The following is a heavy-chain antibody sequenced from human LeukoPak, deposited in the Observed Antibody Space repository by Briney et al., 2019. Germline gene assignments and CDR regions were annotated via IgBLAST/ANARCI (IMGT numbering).Heavy chain of an antibody. J-gene: IGHJ4*02. CDR3: TRCRTSCQGYFDY. Sequence: GGSLRLPCAASGFTFSNAWMSWVRQAPGKGLEWVGRIKSKTDGGTTDYAAPVKGRFTISRDDSKNTLYLQMNSLKTEDTAVYYCTRCRTSCQGYFDYWGQGTLVTVSS. D-gene: IGHD2-2*01. V-gene: IGHV3-15*01. CDR1: GFTFSNAW. CDR2: IKSKTDGGTT.